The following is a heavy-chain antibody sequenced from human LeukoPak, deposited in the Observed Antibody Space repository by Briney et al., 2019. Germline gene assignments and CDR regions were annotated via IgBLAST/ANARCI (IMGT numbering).Heavy chain of an antibody. D-gene: IGHD6-13*01. CDR3: ARGGYSSSWYHDS. V-gene: IGHV3-9*01. CDR2: ISWNSGSI. CDR1: GFTFDDYA. J-gene: IGHJ4*02. Sequence: GGSLRLSCAASGFTFDDYAMHWVRQAPGKGLEWVSGISWNSGSIGYADSVKGRFTISRDNAKNSLYMQVNSLRAEDTAVYYCARGGYSSSWYHDSWGQGTLVTVSS.